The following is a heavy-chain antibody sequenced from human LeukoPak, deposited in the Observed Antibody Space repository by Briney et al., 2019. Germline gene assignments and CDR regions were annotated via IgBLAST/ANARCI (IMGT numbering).Heavy chain of an antibody. D-gene: IGHD1-14*01. CDR1: GGSISSYY. J-gene: IGHJ3*02. V-gene: IGHV4-59*01. CDR3: ASTDRIKDAFDI. Sequence: PSETLSLTCTVSGGSISSYYWSWIRQPPGKGLEWIGYIYYSGSTNYNPSLKSQVTISVDTSKNQFSLKLSSVTAADTAVYYCASTDRIKDAFDIWGQGTMVTVSS. CDR2: IYYSGST.